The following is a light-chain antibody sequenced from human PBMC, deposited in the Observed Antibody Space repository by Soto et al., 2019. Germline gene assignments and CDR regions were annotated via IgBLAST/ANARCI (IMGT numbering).Light chain of an antibody. V-gene: IGKV3-15*01. Sequence: EIVMTQSPATLSVSPGERATLSCRASQSVSSNLAWYQQKPGQAPRLLIYGASTRATGIPARLSGSGSGTEFTLTISSLQSEDFAVDYCQQYNNWPYTFGQGTKLESK. CDR1: QSVSSN. J-gene: IGKJ2*01. CDR2: GAS. CDR3: QQYNNWPYT.